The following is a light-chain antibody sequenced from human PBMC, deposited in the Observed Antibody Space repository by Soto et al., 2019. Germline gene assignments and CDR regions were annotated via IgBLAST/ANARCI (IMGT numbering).Light chain of an antibody. J-gene: IGKJ1*01. V-gene: IGKV3-15*01. Sequence: EIVMTQSPATLSVSPGERATLSCRASQSVSSNLGWYQQKPGQAPRLLIYGASTRATGIPARFSGSGSGTEFTLTISSLQSEDFATYYCQQYSTYTPRTFGQGTKVEIK. CDR3: QQYSTYTPRT. CDR1: QSVSSN. CDR2: GAS.